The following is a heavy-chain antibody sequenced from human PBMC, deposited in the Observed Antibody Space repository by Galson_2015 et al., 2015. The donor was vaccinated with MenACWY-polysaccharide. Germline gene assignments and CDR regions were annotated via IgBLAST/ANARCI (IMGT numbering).Heavy chain of an antibody. D-gene: IGHD4-17*01. Sequence: SVKVSCKASGYTFTTYAINWVRQAPGQGLEWMGGINTNTGNPTYAQGFTGRFVFSLDASVTTAYLQISGLKAEDTAVYYCARDPKQKPTTVPTGRLDYWGQGTLVTVSS. J-gene: IGHJ4*02. V-gene: IGHV7-4-1*02. CDR1: GYTFTTYA. CDR3: ARDPKQKPTTVPTGRLDY. CDR2: INTNTGNP.